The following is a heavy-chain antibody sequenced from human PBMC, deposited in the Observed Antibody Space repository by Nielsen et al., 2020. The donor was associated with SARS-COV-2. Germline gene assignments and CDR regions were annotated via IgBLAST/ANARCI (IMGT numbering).Heavy chain of an antibody. CDR3: AKDRVPDGLWEIDY. D-gene: IGHD1-14*01. J-gene: IGHJ4*02. CDR1: GFTFGTYT. Sequence: GESRKISCTVSGFTFGTYTISWVRQPPGKGLQWVAGILGSGAATFYADSVKGRFTVSRDNSMNTVYLEMSSLRSEDTALYFCAKDRVPDGLWEIDYWGQGTRVTVSS. V-gene: IGHV3-23*01. CDR2: ILGSGAAT.